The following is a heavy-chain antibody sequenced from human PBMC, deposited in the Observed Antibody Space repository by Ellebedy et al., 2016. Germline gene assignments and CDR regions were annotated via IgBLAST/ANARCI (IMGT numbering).Heavy chain of an antibody. CDR3: AREGIKGWLRSQNQVDY. J-gene: IGHJ4*02. Sequence: SETLSLXCTVSGGSITSTNYYWGWVRQPPGKGLEWIGNIYSSGSTNYNPSLKSRVTISADTSKNQFSLNLTSVTAADTAFYYCAREGIKGWLRSQNQVDYWGQGTLVTVSS. D-gene: IGHD5-12*01. CDR2: IYSSGST. V-gene: IGHV4-39*07. CDR1: GGSITSTNYY.